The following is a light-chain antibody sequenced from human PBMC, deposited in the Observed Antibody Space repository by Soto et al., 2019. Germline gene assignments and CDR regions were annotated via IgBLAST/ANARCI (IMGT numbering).Light chain of an antibody. V-gene: IGKV2-24*01. CDR1: RRLVHSNGHTY. CDR2: EIS. J-gene: IGKJ1*01. CDR3: MQATDFPRS. Sequence: DVVLTQTPLSSTVTLGKAASISCRSTRRLVHSNGHTYLSWLHQRPGQPPRVLIYEISKRFSVVPDRFSGSGAGTDFTLTISRVQPEDVGTYYCMQATDFPRSFGQGTKV.